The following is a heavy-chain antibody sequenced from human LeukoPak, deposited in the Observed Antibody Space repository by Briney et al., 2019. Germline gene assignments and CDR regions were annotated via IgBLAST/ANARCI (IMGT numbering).Heavy chain of an antibody. CDR2: INAGNGNT. J-gene: IGHJ4*02. CDR3: ASSFTGTGFDY. Sequence: ASVKVSCKASGYTFTSYGISWVRQAPGQGLEWMGWINAGNGNTKYSQKFQGRVTITRDTSASTAYMELSSLRSEDTAVYYCASSFTGTGFDYWGQGTLVTVSS. V-gene: IGHV1-3*01. CDR1: GYTFTSYG. D-gene: IGHD1-14*01.